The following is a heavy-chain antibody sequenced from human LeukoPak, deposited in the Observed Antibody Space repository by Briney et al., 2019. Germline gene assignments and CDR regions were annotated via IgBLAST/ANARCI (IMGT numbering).Heavy chain of an antibody. D-gene: IGHD1-7*01. J-gene: IGHJ5*02. V-gene: IGHV4-34*01. CDR3: ARDTGWNYSTGNWFDP. CDR1: GGSFSGYY. Sequence: SETLSLTCAVYGGSFSGYYWNWIRQPPGKGLEWIGYIYHRETTYYNPSLKSRVTMSVDMSKNQFSLKLSSVTAADTAMYYCARDTGWNYSTGNWFDPWGPGTLVTVSS. CDR2: IYHRETT.